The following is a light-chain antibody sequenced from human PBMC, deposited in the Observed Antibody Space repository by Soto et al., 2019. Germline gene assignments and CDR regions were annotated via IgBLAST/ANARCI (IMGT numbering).Light chain of an antibody. CDR1: QSVDSNY. J-gene: IGKJ5*01. CDR3: QQYGTPRSVT. Sequence: EIVLTQSPGTLSLSPGEEATLSCRASQSVDSNYLAWYQQKPGQTPRLIIYGASGRADGIPHRFSGSGFGTGFTLTISKVEPEDFAVYYCQQYGTPRSVTFGQGTRLEIK. V-gene: IGKV3-20*01. CDR2: GAS.